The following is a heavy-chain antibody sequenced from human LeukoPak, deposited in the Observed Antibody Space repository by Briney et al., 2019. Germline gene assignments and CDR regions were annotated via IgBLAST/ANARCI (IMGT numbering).Heavy chain of an antibody. V-gene: IGHV3-9*01. Sequence: GGSLRLSCAASGFAFDDYAMHWVRQAPGKGLEWVSGISWNSGSIGYADSVKGQFTISRDNAKNSLYLQMNSLRAEDTALYYCAKGAGGYYDSSGYYLWGQGTLVTVSS. CDR3: AKGAGGYYDSSGYYL. CDR1: GFAFDDYA. J-gene: IGHJ4*02. D-gene: IGHD3-22*01. CDR2: ISWNSGSI.